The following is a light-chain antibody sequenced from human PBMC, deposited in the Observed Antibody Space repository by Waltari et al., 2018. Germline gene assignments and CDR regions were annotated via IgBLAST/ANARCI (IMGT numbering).Light chain of an antibody. J-gene: IGLJ2*01. CDR3: SSYVVNNYVV. CDR2: EVN. CDR1: SSYVGGYDY. V-gene: IGLV2-8*01. Sequence: QSALTQPPSASGSPGQSVTISCPGTSSYVGGYDYVSWYQHHPGKVPKILIYEVNKRPSGVPDRFSGSKSGNTASLTVSGLQAEDEADYYCSSYVVNNYVVFGRGTKLTVL.